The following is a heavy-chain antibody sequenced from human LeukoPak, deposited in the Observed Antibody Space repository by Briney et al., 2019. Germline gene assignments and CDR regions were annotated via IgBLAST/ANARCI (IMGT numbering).Heavy chain of an antibody. Sequence: GGSLRLSCAASGFTFSSYAMSWVRQAPGKGLEWVSAISGSGGSTYYADSVKGRFTISRGNSKNTLYLQMNSLRAEDTAVYYCAKDSGLQRIYYYYYYMDVWGKGTTVTVSS. V-gene: IGHV3-23*01. CDR2: ISGSGGST. CDR3: AKDSGLQRIYYYYYYMDV. D-gene: IGHD4-11*01. CDR1: GFTFSSYA. J-gene: IGHJ6*03.